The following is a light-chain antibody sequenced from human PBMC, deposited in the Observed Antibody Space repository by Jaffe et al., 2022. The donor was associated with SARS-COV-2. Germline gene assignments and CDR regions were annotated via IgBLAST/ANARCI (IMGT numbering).Light chain of an antibody. Sequence: EIVMTQSPATLSVSPGERATLSCRASQYVSSNLAWYQQKPGQAPRLLIYDASTRAAGIPAMFSGSGSGTEFTLTISSLQSEDFAVYYCQQYNTWPGVTFGQGTKVEIK. CDR3: QQYNTWPGVT. CDR1: QYVSSN. J-gene: IGKJ1*01. V-gene: IGKV3-15*01. CDR2: DAS.